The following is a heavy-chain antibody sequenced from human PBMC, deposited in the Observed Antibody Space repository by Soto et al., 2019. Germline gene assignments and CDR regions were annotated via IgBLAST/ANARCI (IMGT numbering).Heavy chain of an antibody. Sequence: ASETLSLTCAVSGGSISSGGYSWSWIRQPPGKGLEWIGYIYHSGSTNYNPSLKSRVTLSIDTSKNQLSLKLSSVTAADTAVYYCARHSPDFDWLYQFDYWGQGTLVTVSS. CDR1: GGSISSGGYS. J-gene: IGHJ4*02. CDR2: IYHSGST. CDR3: ARHSPDFDWLYQFDY. V-gene: IGHV4-30-2*01. D-gene: IGHD3-9*01.